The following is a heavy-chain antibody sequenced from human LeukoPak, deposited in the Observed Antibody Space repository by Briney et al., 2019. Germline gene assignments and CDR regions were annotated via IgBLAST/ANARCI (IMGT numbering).Heavy chain of an antibody. CDR2: IYSGGST. CDR3: ARGVPRVHTRSDY. D-gene: IGHD1-1*01. CDR1: GFTVSSNY. Sequence: GGSLRLSCAASGFTVSSNYMSWVRQAPGKGLEWVSVIYSGGSTYYADSVKGRFTISRDNSKNTLYLQMNSLRAEDTAVYYCARGVPRVHTRSDYWGQGTLVTVSS. V-gene: IGHV3-66*02. J-gene: IGHJ4*02.